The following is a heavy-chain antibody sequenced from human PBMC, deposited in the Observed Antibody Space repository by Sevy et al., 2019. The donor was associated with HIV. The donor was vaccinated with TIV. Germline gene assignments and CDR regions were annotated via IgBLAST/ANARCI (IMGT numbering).Heavy chain of an antibody. CDR2: ISSSSSYI. J-gene: IGHJ3*02. Sequence: GGSLRLSCAASGFTFSSYSMNWVRQAPGKGLEWVSSISSSSSYIYYADSVKGRFTISRDNAKNSLYLQMNSLRAEDTAVYYCARSNGGSDAFDIWGQGTMVTVSS. CDR1: GFTFSSYS. CDR3: ARSNGGSDAFDI. D-gene: IGHD3-16*01. V-gene: IGHV3-21*01.